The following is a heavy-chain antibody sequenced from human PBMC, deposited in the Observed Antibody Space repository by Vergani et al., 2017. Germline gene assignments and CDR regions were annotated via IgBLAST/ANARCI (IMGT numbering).Heavy chain of an antibody. CDR1: GFTFSSYW. CDR3: ARGYYYGSSGYYFDY. V-gene: IGHV3-7*03. J-gene: IGHJ4*02. D-gene: IGHD3-22*01. Sequence: EVQLVESGGGLVQPGGSLRLSCAASGFTFSSYWMSWVRQAPGKGLEWVANIKQDGSEKYYVDSVKGRFTISRDNAKNSLYLQMNSLRAEDTAVYYCARGYYYGSSGYYFDYWGQGTLVTVSS. CDR2: IKQDGSEK.